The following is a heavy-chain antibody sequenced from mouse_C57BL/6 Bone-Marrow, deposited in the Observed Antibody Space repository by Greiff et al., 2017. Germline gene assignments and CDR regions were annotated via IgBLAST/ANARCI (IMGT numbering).Heavy chain of an antibody. CDR3: ASGGNYGGYYFDY. J-gene: IGHJ2*01. Sequence: VTLMESGAELVKPGASVKMSCKASGYTFTTYPIEWMKQNHGKRLEWIGNFQPYNDDYKYNEKFKGKAPLTVEKSSSTVYLELSRITSDDSAVEYCASGGNYGGYYFDYWGQGTTLTVSS. V-gene: IGHV1-47*01. CDR1: GYTFTTYP. D-gene: IGHD1-1*02. CDR2: FQPYNDDY.